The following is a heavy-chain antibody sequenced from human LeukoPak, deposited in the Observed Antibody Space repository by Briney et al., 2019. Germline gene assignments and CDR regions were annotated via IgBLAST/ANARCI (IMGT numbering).Heavy chain of an antibody. Sequence: PSETLSLTCTVSGGSISSSSYYWGWIRQPPGKGLEWIGSIYYSGSTYYNPSLKSRVTISVDTSKNQFSLKLSSVTAADTAVYYCAREGQLVHYYYYMDVWGKGTTVTVSS. V-gene: IGHV4-39*07. J-gene: IGHJ6*03. CDR3: AREGQLVHYYYYMDV. CDR1: GGSISSSSYY. D-gene: IGHD6-6*01. CDR2: IYYSGST.